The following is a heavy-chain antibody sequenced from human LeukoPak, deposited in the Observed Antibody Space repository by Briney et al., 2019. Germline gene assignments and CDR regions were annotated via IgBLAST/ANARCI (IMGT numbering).Heavy chain of an antibody. CDR2: INPNSGGT. CDR1: GYTFTGYY. J-gene: IGHJ6*03. D-gene: IGHD6-19*01. V-gene: IGHV1-2*02. CDR3: ARDRPSGYSSGWYGYYYYYMDV. Sequence: ASVKVSCKASGYTFTGYYMHWVRQAPGQGLEWMGWINPNSGGTNYAQKFQGRVTMTRDTSISTAYMELSRLRSDDTAVYYCARDRPSGYSSGWYGYYYYYMDVWGKGTTVTISS.